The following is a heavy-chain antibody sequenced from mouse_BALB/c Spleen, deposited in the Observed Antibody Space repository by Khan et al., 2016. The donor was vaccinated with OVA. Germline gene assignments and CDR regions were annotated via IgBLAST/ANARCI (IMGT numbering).Heavy chain of an antibody. Sequence: VQLQQSGPGLVKPSQSLSLTCTVTGYSITSDYAWNWIRQFPGNKLEWMGYISYSGSTTYNPSLKSRISITRDTSKNQFFLQLNSVTTEDTATXYSAGWFTYWGQGTLVTVSA. CDR1: GYSITSDYA. CDR2: ISYSGST. CDR3: AGWFTY. J-gene: IGHJ3*01. V-gene: IGHV3-2*02.